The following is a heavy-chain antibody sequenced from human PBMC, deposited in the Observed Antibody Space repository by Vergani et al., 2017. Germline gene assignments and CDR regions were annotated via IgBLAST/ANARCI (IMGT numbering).Heavy chain of an antibody. CDR2: ITRGSKSL. CDR3: ARTRSPIAMIRQLER. Sequence: EVQLVESGGGVVKPGGSLTISCATSGFDFTNSAMSWIRQAPGRGLQWVSSITRGSKSLYYADSVKGRFTITRDDVKKSLLLRMNNLKVDDTAIYYCARTRSPIAMIRQLERWGQGTLVTVSS. CDR1: GFDFTNSA. D-gene: IGHD1-1*01. J-gene: IGHJ4*02. V-gene: IGHV3-21*01.